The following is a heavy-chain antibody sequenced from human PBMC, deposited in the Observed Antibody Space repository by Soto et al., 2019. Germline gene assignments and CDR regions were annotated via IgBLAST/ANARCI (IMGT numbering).Heavy chain of an antibody. V-gene: IGHV3-15*07. J-gene: IGHJ4*02. Sequence: EVQLVESGGGLVKPGGSLRLSCAASGFTSTNAWMNWVRQAPGQGLEWVGRLKGKNEGGTTDYAAPVNGRFIISRDDAKNPLYLQMNSLKTADTAAYYCTTRWRGPFDYCGQGALVTVSS. CDR3: TTRWRGPFDY. D-gene: IGHD2-15*01. CDR1: GFTSTNAW. CDR2: LKGKNEGGTT.